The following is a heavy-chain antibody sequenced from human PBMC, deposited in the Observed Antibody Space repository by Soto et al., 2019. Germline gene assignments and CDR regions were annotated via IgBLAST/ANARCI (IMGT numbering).Heavy chain of an antibody. CDR3: GRDRGVAPPVAGNTHYYYYMDV. CDR2: ISAYNGNT. J-gene: IGHJ6*03. Sequence: QDQLVQSGVEVKKPGASVKVSCKASGYSFTNYGITWVRQAPGQGFEWMGWISAYNGNTNYAQKFQGRVTLTTDESTSTAYLELRSLRSDDTAVYYCGRDRGVAPPVAGNTHYYYYMDVWGKGTTVTVSS. D-gene: IGHD6-19*01. CDR1: GYSFTNYG. V-gene: IGHV1-18*01.